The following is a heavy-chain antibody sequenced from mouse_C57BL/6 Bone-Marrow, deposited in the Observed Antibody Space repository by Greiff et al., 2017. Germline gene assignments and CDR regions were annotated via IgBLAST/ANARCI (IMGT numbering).Heavy chain of an antibody. CDR2: INPSTGGT. Sequence: VQLKQSGPELVKPGASVKISCKASGYSFTGYYMNWVKQSPEKSLEWIGEINPSTGGTTYNQKFKAKATLTVDKSSSTAYMQLKSLTSEDSAVYSCARWGFLDYAMDYWGQGTSVTVSS. V-gene: IGHV1-42*01. J-gene: IGHJ4*01. CDR3: ARWGFLDYAMDY. CDR1: GYSFTGYY.